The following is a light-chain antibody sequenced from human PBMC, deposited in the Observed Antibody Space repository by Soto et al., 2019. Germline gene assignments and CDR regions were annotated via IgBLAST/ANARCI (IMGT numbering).Light chain of an antibody. Sequence: QSALTQPASVSGSPGQSITISCTGTSSDVGSYNLVSWYQQHPGKAPKLMIYEDSKRPSGVSNRFSGSKSGNTASLTISGLQAEDEADYYCCSYAGSSTFQGVFGGGTKLTVL. CDR1: SSDVGSYNL. CDR3: CSYAGSSTFQGV. V-gene: IGLV2-23*02. CDR2: EDS. J-gene: IGLJ3*02.